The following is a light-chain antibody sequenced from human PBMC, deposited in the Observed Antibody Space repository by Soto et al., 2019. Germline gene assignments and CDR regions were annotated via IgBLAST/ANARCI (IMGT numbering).Light chain of an antibody. CDR2: GTS. Sequence: ENVLTQSPCTLSLSPGERATLSCRASQVVSSGYLAWYQHKPGQAPRLLISGTSTRATGIPDRFSGSGSGTDFTLTITRLEPEDFAVYYCQQYGLSRIFGGGTKVDIK. CDR1: QVVSSGY. V-gene: IGKV3-20*01. CDR3: QQYGLSRI. J-gene: IGKJ4*01.